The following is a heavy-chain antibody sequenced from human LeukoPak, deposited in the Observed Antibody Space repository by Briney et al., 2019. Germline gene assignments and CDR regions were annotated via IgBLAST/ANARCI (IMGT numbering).Heavy chain of an antibody. CDR2: ISAGGGGI. CDR1: GFISRDYP. D-gene: IGHD1-26*01. J-gene: IGHJ4*02. Sequence: GGSLRLSCAASGFISRDYPMSWVRQTPGKGLEWVSSISAGGGGIYYADSVKGRFTVSRDDSKDTLYLQMNSLRVEDTALYYCAKESNGRRFDFDYWGQGTLATVSS. CDR3: AKESNGRRFDFDY. V-gene: IGHV3-23*01.